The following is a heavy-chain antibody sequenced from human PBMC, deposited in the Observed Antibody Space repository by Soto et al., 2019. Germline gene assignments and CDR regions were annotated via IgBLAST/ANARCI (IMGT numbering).Heavy chain of an antibody. CDR2: ISGSGGST. CDR1: GFTFSSYA. CDR3: ASYWIMITFGDSDAFDI. D-gene: IGHD3-16*01. J-gene: IGHJ3*02. V-gene: IGHV3-23*01. Sequence: GGSLRLSCAASGFTFSSYAMSWVRQAPGKGLEWVSAISGSGGSTYYADSVKGRFTISRDNSKNTLYLQMNSLRAEDTAVYYCASYWIMITFGDSDAFDIWGQGTMVTVSS.